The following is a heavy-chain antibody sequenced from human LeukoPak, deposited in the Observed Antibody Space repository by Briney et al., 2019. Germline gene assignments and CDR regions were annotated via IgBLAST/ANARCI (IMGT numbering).Heavy chain of an antibody. Sequence: ASVKVSCKASGYTFTGYYMHWVRQAPGQGLEWMGSINPNSGGTNYAQKFQGRVTMTRDTSISTAYMELSRLRSDDTAVYYCARAQTGYSSSWYIGNWFDPWGQGTLVTVSS. J-gene: IGHJ5*02. CDR3: ARAQTGYSSSWYIGNWFDP. CDR2: INPNSGGT. V-gene: IGHV1-2*02. CDR1: GYTFTGYY. D-gene: IGHD6-13*01.